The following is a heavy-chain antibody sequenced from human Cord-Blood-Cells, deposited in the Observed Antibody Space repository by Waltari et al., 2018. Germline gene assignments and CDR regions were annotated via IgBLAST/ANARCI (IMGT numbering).Heavy chain of an antibody. Sequence: QVQLQQSGPGLVKPSQTLSLTCAISGDSVSSNSAAWNWIRQSPSRGLEWLGRTYYMSKWYNDYAVSGKSRITINPDTSKNQFSLQLNSVTPEDTAVYYCARDHCSSTSCYNYWYFDLWGRGTLVTVSS. CDR3: ARDHCSSTSCYNYWYFDL. V-gene: IGHV6-1*01. CDR1: GDSVSSNSAA. J-gene: IGHJ2*01. CDR2: TYYMSKWYN. D-gene: IGHD2-2*02.